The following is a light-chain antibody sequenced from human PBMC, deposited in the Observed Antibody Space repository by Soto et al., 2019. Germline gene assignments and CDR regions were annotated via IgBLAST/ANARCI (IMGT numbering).Light chain of an antibody. J-gene: IGLJ2*01. V-gene: IGLV2-23*01. CDR2: EGS. CDR3: CSYAGSSTAI. CDR1: SNDVGSDNL. Sequence: QSVLTQPASVSGSPGQSITISCTGTSNDVGSDNLVSWYQQHPGKAPKLMIYEGSKRPSGVSNRFSGSKSGNTASLTISGLQAEDEADYYCCSYAGSSTAIFGGGTKVTVL.